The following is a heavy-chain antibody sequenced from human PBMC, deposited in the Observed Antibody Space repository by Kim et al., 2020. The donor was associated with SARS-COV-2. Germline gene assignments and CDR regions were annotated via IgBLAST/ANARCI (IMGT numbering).Heavy chain of an antibody. Sequence: ASVKVSCKVSGYTLTELSMHWVRQAPGKGLEWMGGFDPEDGETIYAQKFQGRVTMTEDTSTDTAYMELSSLRSEDTAVYYCATYGYYYDSSGFGYWGQGTLVTVSS. J-gene: IGHJ4*02. D-gene: IGHD3-22*01. CDR2: FDPEDGET. CDR1: GYTLTELS. V-gene: IGHV1-24*01. CDR3: ATYGYYYDSSGFGY.